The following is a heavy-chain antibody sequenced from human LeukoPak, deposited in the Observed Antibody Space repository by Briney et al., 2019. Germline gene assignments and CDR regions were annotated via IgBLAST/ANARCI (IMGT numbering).Heavy chain of an antibody. D-gene: IGHD3-10*01. CDR3: ARLLFVGGEARFDY. J-gene: IGHJ4*02. V-gene: IGHV1-2*06. CDR2: INPNSGGT. Sequence: ASVKVSCKASGYTFTGYYMHWVRQAPGQGLEWMGRINPNSGGTNYAQKFQGRVTMTRDTSISTAYMELSRLRSDDTAVYYCARLLFVGGEARFDYWGQGTLVTVSS. CDR1: GYTFTGYY.